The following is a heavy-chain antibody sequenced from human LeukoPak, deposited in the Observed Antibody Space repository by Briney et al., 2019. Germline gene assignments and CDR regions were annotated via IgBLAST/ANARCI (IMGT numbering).Heavy chain of an antibody. Sequence: SETLSLTCTVSGVSISSYYWSWIRQPPGKGLEWIGYIYHSGSTYYNPSLKSRVTISIHNSKNQFSLKVNSVTAADTAVYYCARDRNYYDSSGPPYYYSALDVWGQGTTVTVSS. D-gene: IGHD3-22*01. J-gene: IGHJ6*02. CDR2: IYHSGST. V-gene: IGHV4-59*01. CDR1: GVSISSYY. CDR3: ARDRNYYDSSGPPYYYSALDV.